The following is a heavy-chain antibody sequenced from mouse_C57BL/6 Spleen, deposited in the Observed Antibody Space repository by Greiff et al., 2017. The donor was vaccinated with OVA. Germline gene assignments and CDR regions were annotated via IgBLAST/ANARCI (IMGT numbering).Heavy chain of an antibody. D-gene: IGHD2-2*01. CDR1: GYTFTSYW. Sequence: QVQLKQPGTELVKPGASVKLSCKASGYTFTSYWMHWVKQRPGQGLEWIGNINPSNGGTNYNEKFKSKATLTVDKSSSTAYMQLSSLTSEDSAVYYGARGGGYGYDGRNYFDYWGQGTTLTVSS. V-gene: IGHV1-53*01. CDR3: ARGGGYGYDGRNYFDY. CDR2: INPSNGGT. J-gene: IGHJ2*01.